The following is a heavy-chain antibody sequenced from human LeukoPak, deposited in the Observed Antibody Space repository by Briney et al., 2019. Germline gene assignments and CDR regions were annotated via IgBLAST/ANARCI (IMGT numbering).Heavy chain of an antibody. J-gene: IGHJ4*02. CDR2: IYFSGST. D-gene: IGHD4-17*01. Sequence: SDTLSLPCTVSGGSISSGDYYWSWIRQPPGKGLEWIGYIYFSGSTYYNPSLKSRVTISVDTSKNQFSLKLSSVTAADTAVYYCARGRYDYGQYYFDYWGQGTLVTVSS. V-gene: IGHV4-30-4*02. CDR3: ARGRYDYGQYYFDY. CDR1: GGSISSGDYY.